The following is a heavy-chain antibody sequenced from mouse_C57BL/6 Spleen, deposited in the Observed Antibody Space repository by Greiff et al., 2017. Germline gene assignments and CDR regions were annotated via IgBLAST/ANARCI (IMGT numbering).Heavy chain of an antibody. J-gene: IGHJ4*01. D-gene: IGHD2-4*01. CDR3: ARFDYDRRRPYYAMDY. CDR2: IYPRDGST. V-gene: IGHV1-85*01. CDR1: GYTFTSYD. Sequence: VQVVESGPELVKPGASVKLSCKASGYTFTSYDINWVKQRPGQGLEWIGWIYPRDGSTKYTEKFKGKATLTVDTSSTTAYMELHSLTSGDSAVYFCARFDYDRRRPYYAMDYWGQGTSVTVSS.